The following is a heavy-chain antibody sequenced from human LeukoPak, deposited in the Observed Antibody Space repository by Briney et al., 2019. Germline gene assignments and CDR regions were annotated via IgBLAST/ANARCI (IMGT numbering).Heavy chain of an antibody. CDR3: ARGLVDLWFGEYNWFDP. CDR1: GFTFSSYA. V-gene: IGHV3-30*04. CDR2: ISYDGSNK. Sequence: PGGSLRLSCAASGFTFSSYAMHWVRQAPGKGLEWVAVISYDGSNKYYADSVRGRFTISRDNSKNTLYLQMNSLRAEDTAVYYCARGLVDLWFGEYNWFDPWGQGTLVTVSS. D-gene: IGHD3-10*01. J-gene: IGHJ5*02.